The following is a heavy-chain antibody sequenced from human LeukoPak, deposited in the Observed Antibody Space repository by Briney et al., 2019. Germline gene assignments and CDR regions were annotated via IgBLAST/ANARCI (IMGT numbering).Heavy chain of an antibody. D-gene: IGHD4-23*01. CDR3: TSSGSRWDYFDY. Sequence: GGSLRLSCAASGFTLSKAWMIWVRQAPGKGLEWVARIKTRPEGETTDYATPVKGRFTISRDDSKNTLFLQMNSLKTEDTALYYCTSSGSRWDYFDYWGQGTLATVSS. V-gene: IGHV3-15*05. CDR2: IKTRPEGETT. J-gene: IGHJ4*02. CDR1: GFTLSKAW.